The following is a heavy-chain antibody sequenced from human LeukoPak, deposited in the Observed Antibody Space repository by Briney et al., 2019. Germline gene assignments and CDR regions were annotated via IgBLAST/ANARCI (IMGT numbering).Heavy chain of an antibody. V-gene: IGHV1-18*01. CDR1: GYTFTSYG. CDR3: ATVEGTYSSGWPFDY. CDR2: ISAYNGNT. J-gene: IGHJ4*02. Sequence: GASVKVSCKASGYTFTSYGISWVRQAPGQGLEWMGWISAYNGNTNYAQKLQGRVTMTTDTSTSTAYMELSSLRSEDTAVYYCATVEGTYSSGWPFDYWGQGTLVTVSS. D-gene: IGHD6-19*01.